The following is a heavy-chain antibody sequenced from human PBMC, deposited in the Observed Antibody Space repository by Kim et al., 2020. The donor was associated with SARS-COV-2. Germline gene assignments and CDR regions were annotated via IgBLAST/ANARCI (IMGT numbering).Heavy chain of an antibody. CDR2: ISASGDKT. CDR1: GFTFRTYG. J-gene: IGHJ6*02. V-gene: IGHV3-23*01. CDR3: AKGGDYINYHYYGLDV. Sequence: GGSLRLSCAASGFTFRTYGMSWVRQAPGKGLEWVSGISASGDKTSYADSVQGRFTISRDNSKNTLYLQLNNLRAEDTAIYYCAKGGDYINYHYYGLDVWGQGTTDTVSS. D-gene: IGHD4-4*01.